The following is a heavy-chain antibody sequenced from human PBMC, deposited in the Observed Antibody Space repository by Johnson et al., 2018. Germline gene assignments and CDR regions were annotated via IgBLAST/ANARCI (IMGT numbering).Heavy chain of an antibody. CDR2: ISSSSSYI. Sequence: VQLQESGGGLVKPGGSLRLSCAASGFTFSSYSMNWVRQAPGKGLEWVSSISSSSSYIYYADSVKGRFTISRDNAKNSLYLQMNSLGAGETAVYYCARDSLGAFDIWGQGTMVTVSS. J-gene: IGHJ3*02. V-gene: IGHV3-21*01. CDR1: GFTFSSYS. D-gene: IGHD3-16*01. CDR3: ARDSLGAFDI.